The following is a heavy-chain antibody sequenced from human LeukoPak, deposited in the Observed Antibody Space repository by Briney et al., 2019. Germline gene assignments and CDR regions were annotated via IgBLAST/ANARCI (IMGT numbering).Heavy chain of an antibody. D-gene: IGHD6-19*01. Sequence: GGSLRLSCAASGFTFSSYWMSWVRQAPGKGLEWVANIKQDGSEKYYADSVKGRFTISRDNSKNTLYLQMNSLRAEDTAIYYCAKRSAESSGYFDSWGQGTLVTVSS. J-gene: IGHJ4*02. V-gene: IGHV3-7*03. CDR2: IKQDGSEK. CDR1: GFTFSSYW. CDR3: AKRSAESSGYFDS.